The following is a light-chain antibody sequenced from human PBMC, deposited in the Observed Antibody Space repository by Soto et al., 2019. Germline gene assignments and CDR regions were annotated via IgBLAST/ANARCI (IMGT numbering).Light chain of an antibody. CDR2: AAS. V-gene: IGKV3-11*01. CDR1: QSVSRY. CDR3: QQRLNWPPIT. Sequence: EIVLTQSPGTLSLSPGERATLSCRASQSVSRYLAWYQQKPGQAPRLLIYAASNRATGIPARFSGSGSGTDFTLTISSLEPEDFAVYYCQQRLNWPPITFGQGTRLEIK. J-gene: IGKJ5*01.